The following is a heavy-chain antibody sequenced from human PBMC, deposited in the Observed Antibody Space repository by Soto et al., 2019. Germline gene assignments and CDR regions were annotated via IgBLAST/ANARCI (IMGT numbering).Heavy chain of an antibody. Sequence: QVQLQESGPGLVKPSGTLSLTCAVSGGSISSSNWWSWVRQPPGKGLEWIGEIYHSGSTNYNPSLKSRVTISVDKSKNQFSLKLSSVTAADTAVYYCARQIVDDYVWGSYRPTNWFDPWGQGTLVTVSS. CDR2: IYHSGST. CDR3: ARQIVDDYVWGSYRPTNWFDP. D-gene: IGHD3-16*02. J-gene: IGHJ5*02. CDR1: GGSISSSNW. V-gene: IGHV4-4*02.